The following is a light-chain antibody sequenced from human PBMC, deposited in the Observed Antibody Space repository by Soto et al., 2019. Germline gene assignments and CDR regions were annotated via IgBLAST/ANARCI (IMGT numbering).Light chain of an antibody. V-gene: IGKV3-15*01. CDR3: QQYNNWPPMYT. J-gene: IGKJ2*01. Sequence: MTQSPSSLSASVGDRVTITCRASQSISSNLAWYQQKPGQAPRLLIYGAFTRATGIPARFSGSGSGTEFTLTISSLQSEDFAVYYCQQYNNWPPMYTFGQGTKLEIK. CDR2: GAF. CDR1: QSISSN.